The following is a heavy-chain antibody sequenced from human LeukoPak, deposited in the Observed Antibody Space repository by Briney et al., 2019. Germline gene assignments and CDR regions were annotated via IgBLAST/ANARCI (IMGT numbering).Heavy chain of an antibody. V-gene: IGHV1-69*04. D-gene: IGHD3-3*01. CDR1: GGTFSTYA. CDR3: STGIGTLWSGYYHDF. J-gene: IGHJ4*02. Sequence: ASVKVSCKASGGTFSTYAISWVRQAPGQGLEWMGRIIPVLGVANYAQKFQGRVTISADKSTSTAYMEVSSLRSEDTAVYYCSTGIGTLWSGYYHDFWGQGTLVTVSS. CDR2: IIPVLGVA.